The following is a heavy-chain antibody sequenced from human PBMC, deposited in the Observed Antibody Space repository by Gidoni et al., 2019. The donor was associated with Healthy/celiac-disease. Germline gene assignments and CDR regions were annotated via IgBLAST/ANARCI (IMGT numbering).Heavy chain of an antibody. CDR2: IIPIFGTA. Sequence: QVQLTQSGAEVKKPGSSVKVSCKASCGTFRRYAISWVRQAPGQGLEWMGGIIPIFGTANYAQKFQGRVTITADESTSTAYMELSSLRSEDTAVYYCARQISYYDSSGYCFDYWGQGTLVTVSS. V-gene: IGHV1-69*01. D-gene: IGHD3-22*01. J-gene: IGHJ4*02. CDR3: ARQISYYDSSGYCFDY. CDR1: CGTFRRYA.